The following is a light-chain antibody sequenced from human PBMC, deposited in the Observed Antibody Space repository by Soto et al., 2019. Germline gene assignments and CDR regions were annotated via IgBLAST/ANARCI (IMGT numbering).Light chain of an antibody. V-gene: IGLV2-8*01. J-gene: IGLJ3*02. Sequence: QSALTQPPSASGSLGQSVTISCTGTSSDIGGYEHVSWYQQYPGKAPKLMIYEVTKRPSGVPDRFSGSQSGNKASLTVSGLQAEDEADYYCSSYAGSNKVFGGGTKLTVL. CDR3: SSYAGSNKV. CDR1: SSDIGGYEH. CDR2: EVT.